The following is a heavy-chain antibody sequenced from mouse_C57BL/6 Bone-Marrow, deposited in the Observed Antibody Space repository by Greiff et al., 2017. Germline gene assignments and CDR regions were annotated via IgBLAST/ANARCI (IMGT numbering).Heavy chain of an antibody. V-gene: IGHV2-2*01. CDR3: ARAYYSNWGFAY. CDR1: GFSFTSYG. J-gene: IGHJ3*01. CDR2: IWSGGST. Sequence: QVQLKESGPGLVQPSQSLSITCTVSGFSFTSYGVHWVRQSPGKGLECLGVIWSGGSTDYNAAFISRLSISKDNSKSQVFFKMNSLQADDTAIYYCARAYYSNWGFAYWGQGTLVTVSA. D-gene: IGHD2-5*01.